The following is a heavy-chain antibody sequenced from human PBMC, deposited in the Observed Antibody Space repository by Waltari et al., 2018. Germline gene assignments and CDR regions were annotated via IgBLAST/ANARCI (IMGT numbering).Heavy chain of an antibody. CDR1: GGSISSSSYY. Sequence: QLQLQESGPGLVKPSATLSLTCTVSGGSISSSSYYWGWISQPPGKGLEWIGSIYYSGSTYYNPSLKSRVTISVDTSKNQFSLKLSSVTAADTAVYYCARKRGYSYGYFDYWGQGTLVTVSS. J-gene: IGHJ4*02. V-gene: IGHV4-39*01. CDR3: ARKRGYSYGYFDY. D-gene: IGHD5-18*01. CDR2: IYYSGST.